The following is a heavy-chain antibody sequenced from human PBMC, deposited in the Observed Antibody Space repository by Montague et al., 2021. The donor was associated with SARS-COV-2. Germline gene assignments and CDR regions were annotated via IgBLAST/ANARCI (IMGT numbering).Heavy chain of an antibody. V-gene: IGHV2-5*02. J-gene: IGHJ4*02. CDR3: AHSRGCGNSAVSRN. CDR1: GFSLTTSAVG. CDR2: IYWDDDK. D-gene: IGHD4-23*01. Sequence: PALVKPTQTLTLTCTFSGFSLTTSAVGVGWIRQPPGKALEWLAVIYWDDDKRYSPSLKSRLTITKDISKNQVVLIMTNMDPVDTGTYYCAHSRGCGNSAVSRNWGQGTLVTVSS.